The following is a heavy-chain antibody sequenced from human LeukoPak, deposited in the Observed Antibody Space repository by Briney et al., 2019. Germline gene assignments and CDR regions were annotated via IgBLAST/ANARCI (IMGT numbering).Heavy chain of an antibody. D-gene: IGHD2-2*01. CDR1: GFTFGDYA. Sequence: PGGSLRLSCTASGFTFGDYAMSRFRQAPGKGLEWVGFIRSKAYGGTTEYAASVKGRFTISRDDSKSIAYLQMNSLKTEDTAVYYCTRAGHCSSTSCEQYYFDHWGQGTLVTVSS. V-gene: IGHV3-49*03. J-gene: IGHJ4*02. CDR3: TRAGHCSSTSCEQYYFDH. CDR2: IRSKAYGGTT.